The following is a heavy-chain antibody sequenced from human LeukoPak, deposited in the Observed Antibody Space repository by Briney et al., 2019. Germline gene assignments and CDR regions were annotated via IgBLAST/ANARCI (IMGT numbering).Heavy chain of an antibody. CDR1: GYTFTSYG. J-gene: IGHJ4*02. D-gene: IGHD3-16*02. CDR3: ARNYDYVWGSYRLFDY. Sequence: ASVKVSCKASGYTFTSYGISWVRQAPGQGLEWMGWISAYNGNTNYAQKLQGRVTTTTDTSTGTAYMELGSLRSDDTAVYYCARNYDYVWGSYRLFDYWGQGTLVTVSS. V-gene: IGHV1-18*01. CDR2: ISAYNGNT.